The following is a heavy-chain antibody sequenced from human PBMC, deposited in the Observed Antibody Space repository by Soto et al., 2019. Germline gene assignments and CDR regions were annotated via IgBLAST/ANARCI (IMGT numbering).Heavy chain of an antibody. V-gene: IGHV1-3*01. D-gene: IGHD3-22*01. CDR3: ASTGKGDYYDSSGYLRAFDI. CDR1: GYTFTSYA. J-gene: IGHJ3*02. CDR2: INAGNGNT. Sequence: ASVKVSCKASGYTFTSYAMHWVRQAPGQRLEWMGWINAGNGNTKYSQKFQGRVTITRDTSASTAYMELSSLRSEDTAVYYCASTGKGDYYDSSGYLRAFDILGQGTMVTVSS.